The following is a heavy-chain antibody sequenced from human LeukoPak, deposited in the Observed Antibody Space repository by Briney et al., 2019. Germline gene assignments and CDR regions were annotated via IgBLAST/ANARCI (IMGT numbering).Heavy chain of an antibody. D-gene: IGHD6-13*01. CDR2: IIPIFGTA. Sequence: SVKASCKASGGTFSSYAISWVRQAPGQGLEWMGGIIPIFGTANYAQKFQGRVTITADESTSTAYMELSSLRSEDTAVYYCARDQGPAVGEFDPWGQGTLVTVSS. CDR3: ARDQGPAVGEFDP. V-gene: IGHV1-69*01. J-gene: IGHJ5*02. CDR1: GGTFSSYA.